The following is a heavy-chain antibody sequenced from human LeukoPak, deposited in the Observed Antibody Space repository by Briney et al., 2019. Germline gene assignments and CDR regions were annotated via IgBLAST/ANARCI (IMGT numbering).Heavy chain of an antibody. J-gene: IGHJ4*02. D-gene: IGHD3-10*01. CDR2: IYTSGST. CDR1: GGSISSGSYY. V-gene: IGHV4-61*02. Sequence: PSQTLSLTCTVSGGSISSGSYYWSWIRQPAGKGLEWIGRIYTSGSTNYNPSLKSRVTISVDTSKNQFSLRLSSVTAADTAVYYCARGPGIWGQGTLVTVSS. CDR3: ARGPGI.